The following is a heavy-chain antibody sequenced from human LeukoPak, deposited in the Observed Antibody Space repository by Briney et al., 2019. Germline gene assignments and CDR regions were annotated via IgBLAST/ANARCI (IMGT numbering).Heavy chain of an antibody. D-gene: IGHD6-6*01. V-gene: IGHV1-8*01. CDR2: MNPNSGNT. CDR1: GDTFTSYD. J-gene: IGHJ4*02. Sequence: GASAKVSCKASGDTFTSYDINWVRQATGQGLEWMGWMNPNSGNTGYAQKFQGRVTMTRNTSISTAYMELSSLRSEDTAVYYCARFPDSAPRGKCSSSSISDYWGQGTLVTVSS. CDR3: ARFPDSAPRGKCSSSSISDY.